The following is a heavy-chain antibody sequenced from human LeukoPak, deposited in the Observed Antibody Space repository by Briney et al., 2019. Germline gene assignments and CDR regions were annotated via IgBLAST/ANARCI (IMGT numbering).Heavy chain of an antibody. J-gene: IGHJ1*01. Sequence: PGRSLRLSCAASGFTFSSYGMHWVRQAPGKGLEWVAVIWYDGSNKYYADSVKGRFTISRDNSKNTLYLQMNSLRAEDTAVYYCARGRLGAVAGIGHFQHWGQGTLVTVSS. D-gene: IGHD6-19*01. CDR1: GFTFSSYG. V-gene: IGHV3-33*01. CDR2: IWYDGSNK. CDR3: ARGRLGAVAGIGHFQH.